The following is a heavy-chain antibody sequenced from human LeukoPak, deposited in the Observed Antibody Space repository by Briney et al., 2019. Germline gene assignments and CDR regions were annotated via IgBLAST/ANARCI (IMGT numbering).Heavy chain of an antibody. CDR1: GGSISSSSYY. Sequence: PSETLSLTCTVSGGSISSSSYYWGWIRQPPGKGLEWIGSIYYSGSTYYNPSLKSRVTISVDTSKNQFSLKLGSVTAADTAVYYCARLDGMWLERGYFDYWGQGTLVTVSS. CDR2: IYYSGST. CDR3: ARLDGMWLERGYFDY. D-gene: IGHD1-1*01. J-gene: IGHJ4*02. V-gene: IGHV4-39*01.